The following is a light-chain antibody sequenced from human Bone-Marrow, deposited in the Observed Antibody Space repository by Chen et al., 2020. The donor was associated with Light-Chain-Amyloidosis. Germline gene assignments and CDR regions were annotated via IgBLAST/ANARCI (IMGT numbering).Light chain of an antibody. CDR1: SSDVDSYNR. Sequence: QSALTQPPSVSGSHGPSVTIPCTGASSDVDSYNRVSWYQQPPGTVPKLLIYEFSNRPSGVPDRFSASKSGNTASLTISGLQAEDEADYYCSSYSSGSTFVIFGGGTKLTVL. CDR2: EFS. V-gene: IGLV2-18*02. CDR3: SSYSSGSTFVI. J-gene: IGLJ2*01.